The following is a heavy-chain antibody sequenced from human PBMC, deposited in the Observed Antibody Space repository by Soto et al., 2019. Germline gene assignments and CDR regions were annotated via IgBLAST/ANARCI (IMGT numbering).Heavy chain of an antibody. Sequence: QVQLVQSGAEVKKPGASVKVSCKASGYTFTSYDINWVRQATGQGLEWMGWRNPNRGNTGYAQKFQGRGTMTWNSSISTAYIELRSLRSEDTAVYYCASMAAADHGGFWFDPWGQGTLVTVSS. D-gene: IGHD6-13*01. CDR1: GYTFTSYD. V-gene: IGHV1-8*01. CDR2: RNPNRGNT. J-gene: IGHJ5*02. CDR3: ASMAAADHGGFWFDP.